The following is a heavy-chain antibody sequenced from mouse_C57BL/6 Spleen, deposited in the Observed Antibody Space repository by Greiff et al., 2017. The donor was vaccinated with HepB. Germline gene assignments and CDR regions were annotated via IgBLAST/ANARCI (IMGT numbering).Heavy chain of an antibody. V-gene: IGHV5-4*01. J-gene: IGHJ2*01. Sequence: EVQLVESGGGLVKPGGSLKLSCAASGFTFSSYAMSWVRQSPEKRLEWVATISAGGSYTYYPDNVKGRFTLSRDNAKNNLYLQLSHLKSEDTAMYYCARDGYDNDGVFAYWGQGTTLTVSA. CDR2: ISAGGSYT. CDR3: ARDGYDNDGVFAY. CDR1: GFTFSSYA. D-gene: IGHD2-4*01.